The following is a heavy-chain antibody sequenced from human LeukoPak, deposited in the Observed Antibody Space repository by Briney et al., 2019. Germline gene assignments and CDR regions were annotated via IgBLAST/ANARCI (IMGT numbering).Heavy chain of an antibody. J-gene: IGHJ5*02. CDR1: GFTFSRYW. CDR2: INSDGRST. Sequence: GGSLRLSCVASGFTFSRYWMHWVRQAPGKGLVWVSRINSDGRSTNYADSVKGRFSISRDNSKNTLYLQMNSLRAEDTAVYYCAKSLSSGYYYGSWFDPWGQGTLVTVSS. V-gene: IGHV3-74*01. CDR3: AKSLSSGYYYGSWFDP. D-gene: IGHD3-22*01.